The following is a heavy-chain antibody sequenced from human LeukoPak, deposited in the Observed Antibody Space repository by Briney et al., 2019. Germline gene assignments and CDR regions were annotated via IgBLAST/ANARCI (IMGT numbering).Heavy chain of an antibody. Sequence: GASLKISCKGSGYSFTSYWIGLVRQMPGKGLEWMGIIYPGDSDTRYSPSFQGQVTISADKSISTAYLQWSSLKASDTAMYYCARTYCSSTSCNFDYWGQGTLVTVSS. CDR1: GYSFTSYW. D-gene: IGHD2-2*01. CDR3: ARTYCSSTSCNFDY. CDR2: IYPGDSDT. V-gene: IGHV5-51*01. J-gene: IGHJ4*02.